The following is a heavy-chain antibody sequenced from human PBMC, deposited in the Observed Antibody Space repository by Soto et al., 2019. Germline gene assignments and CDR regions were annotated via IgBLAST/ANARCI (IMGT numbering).Heavy chain of an antibody. CDR3: VHHPRDSGMDV. CDR1: GGTFSSYA. Sequence: ASVNVSCKASGGTFSSYAISWVRQAPGQGLEWMGGIIPIFGTANYAQKFQGRVTITADESTSTAYMELSSLRSEDTAVYYCVHHPRDSGMDVWGQGTTVTVSS. V-gene: IGHV1-69*13. CDR2: IIPIFGTA. J-gene: IGHJ6*02. D-gene: IGHD2-15*01.